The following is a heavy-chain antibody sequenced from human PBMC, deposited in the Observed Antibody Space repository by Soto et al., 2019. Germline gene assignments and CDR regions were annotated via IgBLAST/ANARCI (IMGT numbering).Heavy chain of an antibody. CDR3: ARDPADTAMVTGYYYGMDV. CDR2: ILHDGST. Sequence: PSETLSLTCAVSGGSISSSNWWSWVRQPPGKGLEWIGEILHDGSTNNNPSLKSRVTISVDKSRNQFSLKLSSVTAADTAVYYCARDPADTAMVTGYYYGMDVWGQGTTVTVSS. V-gene: IGHV4-4*02. J-gene: IGHJ6*02. D-gene: IGHD5-18*01. CDR1: GGSISSSNW.